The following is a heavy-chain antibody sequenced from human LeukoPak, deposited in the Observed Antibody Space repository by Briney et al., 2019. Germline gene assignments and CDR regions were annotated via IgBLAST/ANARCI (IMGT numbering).Heavy chain of an antibody. CDR3: ARGATVTVAYYYYGMDV. V-gene: IGHV1-69*04. Sequence: SVKVSFKASGYTFTSYAISWVRQAPGQGLEWMGRIIPILGIANYAQKFQGRVTITADKSTSTAYMELSSLRSEDTAVYYCARGATVTVAYYYYGMDVWGQGTTVTVSS. CDR1: GYTFTSYA. D-gene: IGHD4-4*01. CDR2: IIPILGIA. J-gene: IGHJ6*02.